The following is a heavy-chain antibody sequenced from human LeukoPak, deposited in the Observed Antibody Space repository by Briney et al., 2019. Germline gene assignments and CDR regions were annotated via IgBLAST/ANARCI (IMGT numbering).Heavy chain of an antibody. V-gene: IGHV3-23*01. CDR3: AKDLGEPSTYYFDY. J-gene: IGHJ4*02. CDR2: ISGSGGST. D-gene: IGHD3-10*01. Sequence: PGGSLRLSCAASGSTFSSYAMSWVRQAPGKGLEWVSAISGSGGSTYYADSVKGRFTISRDNSKNTLYLQMNSLRAEDTAVYYCAKDLGEPSTYYFDYWGQGTLVTVSS. CDR1: GSTFSSYA.